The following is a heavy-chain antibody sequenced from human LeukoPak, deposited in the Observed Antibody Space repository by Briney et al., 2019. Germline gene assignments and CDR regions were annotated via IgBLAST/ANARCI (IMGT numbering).Heavy chain of an antibody. D-gene: IGHD6-13*01. CDR3: VRATDKGQQLGRGWFDP. J-gene: IGHJ5*02. V-gene: IGHV1-69-2*01. CDR2: VDPEDGET. CDR1: GYTFIDYY. Sequence: ASVKVSCKVSGYTFIDYYMHWVQQAPGKGLEWMGLVDPEDGETIYAEKFQGRLTITADTSTDTAYMELSSLRSEDTAIYYCVRATDKGQQLGRGWFDPWGQGTLVTVS.